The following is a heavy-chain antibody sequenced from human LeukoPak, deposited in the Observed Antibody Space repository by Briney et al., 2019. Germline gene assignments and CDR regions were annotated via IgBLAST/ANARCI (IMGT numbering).Heavy chain of an antibody. CDR1: GFTLSSYT. CDR2: ISYDAMNK. CDR3: ARVLRSDCSSATCYSPFDI. J-gene: IGHJ3*02. Sequence: GGSLRLSCAASGFTLSSYTMHWVRQAPGKGLEWVAVISYDAMNKYYADSVKGRFTISRDNAKNTLYLQMNSLRAEDTAVYYCARVLRSDCSSATCYSPFDIWGRGTMVTVSS. V-gene: IGHV3-30*04. D-gene: IGHD2-2*01.